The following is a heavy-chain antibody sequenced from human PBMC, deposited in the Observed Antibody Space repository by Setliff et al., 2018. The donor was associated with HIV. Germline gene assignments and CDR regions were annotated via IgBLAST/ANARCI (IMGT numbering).Heavy chain of an antibody. V-gene: IGHV1-69*10. Sequence: ASVKVSCKASGGTFSSYAISWVRQAPGQGLEWMGGIIPILGIANYARKFQGRVTITADESTSTAYMELSSLRSEDTAVYYCAGQHGRFSGDYFDYWGQGTLVTVSS. CDR2: IIPILGIA. J-gene: IGHJ4*02. CDR1: GGTFSSYA. CDR3: AGQHGRFSGDYFDY. D-gene: IGHD2-21*01.